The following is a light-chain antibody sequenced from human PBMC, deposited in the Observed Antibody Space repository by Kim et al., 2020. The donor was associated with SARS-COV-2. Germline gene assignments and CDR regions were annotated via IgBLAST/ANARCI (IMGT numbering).Light chain of an antibody. CDR2: DDS. Sequence: SYELTQPPSVSVAPGETARITCEGNHIGTKSVHWYQQKAGQAPVLIMSDDSDRPSGIPERFSGSNSGNKATLTITRVEAGDEADYHCQVWETASDPLFGG. CDR1: HIGTKS. V-gene: IGLV3-21*01. J-gene: IGLJ3*02. CDR3: QVWETASDPL.